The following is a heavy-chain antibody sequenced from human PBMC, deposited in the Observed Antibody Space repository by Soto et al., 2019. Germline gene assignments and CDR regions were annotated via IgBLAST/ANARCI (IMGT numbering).Heavy chain of an antibody. V-gene: IGHV3-30-3*01. D-gene: IGHD2-2*01. J-gene: IGHJ4*02. CDR2: ISYDGSNK. CDR1: GFTFSSYA. Sequence: PGGSLRLSCASSGFTFSSYAMHRVRQAPGKGLEWVAVISYDGSNKYYADSVKGRFTISRDNSKNTLYLQMNSLRAEDTAVYYCARGNPRYCSSTSCYVFDYWGQGTLVTVSS. CDR3: ARGNPRYCSSTSCYVFDY.